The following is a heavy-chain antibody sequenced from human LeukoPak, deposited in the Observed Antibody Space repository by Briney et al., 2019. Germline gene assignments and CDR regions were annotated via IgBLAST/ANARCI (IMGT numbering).Heavy chain of an antibody. V-gene: IGHV1-2*02. J-gene: IGHJ4*02. D-gene: IGHD2-15*01. CDR1: GYTFTGYY. CDR3: ARSKVVVAAKVFDY. CDR2: INPNSGGT. Sequence: ASVKVSCKASGYTFTGYYMHWVRQVPGQGLEWMGWINPNSGGTNYAQKFQGRVTMTRDTSISTAYMELSRLRSDDTAVYYCARSKVVVAAKVFDYWGQGTLVTVSS.